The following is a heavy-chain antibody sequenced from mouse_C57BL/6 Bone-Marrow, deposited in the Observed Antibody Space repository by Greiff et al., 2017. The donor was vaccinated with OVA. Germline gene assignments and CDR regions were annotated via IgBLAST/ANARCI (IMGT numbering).Heavy chain of an antibody. J-gene: IGHJ1*03. CDR1: GYTFTSYW. Sequence: QVQLKQPGAELVMPGASVKLSCKASGYTFTSYWMHWVKQRPGQGLEWIGEIDPSDSYTNYNQKFKGKSTLTVDKSSSTAYMQLSSLTSEDSAVYYCARLAITTVVARYFDVWGTGTTVTVSS. V-gene: IGHV1-69*01. CDR2: IDPSDSYT. CDR3: ARLAITTVVARYFDV. D-gene: IGHD1-1*01.